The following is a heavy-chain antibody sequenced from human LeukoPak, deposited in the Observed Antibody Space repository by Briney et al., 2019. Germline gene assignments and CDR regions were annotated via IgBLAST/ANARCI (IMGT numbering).Heavy chain of an antibody. V-gene: IGHV3-53*01. Sequence: PGGSLRLSCAASGFTVSNNYMSWVRQAPGKGLEWVSVIYSGGSTYYADSVKGRFTISRDNSKNTVSLQMKSLRADDTAVYFCARDRAYPRDQFDCWGQGTLVTVSS. CDR1: GFTVSNNY. CDR2: IYSGGST. J-gene: IGHJ4*02. D-gene: IGHD2-2*01. CDR3: ARDRAYPRDQFDC.